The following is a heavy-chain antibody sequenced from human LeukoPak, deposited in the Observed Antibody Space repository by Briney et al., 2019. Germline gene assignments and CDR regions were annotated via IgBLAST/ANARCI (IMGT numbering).Heavy chain of an antibody. Sequence: ASVKVSCKVSGYTLTELSMHWVRQAPGKGLEWMGGFDPEDGETIYTQKFQGRVTMTEGTSTDTAYMELSSLRSEDTAVYYCATAGGYYYDSSGYYWFSYWGQGTLVTVSS. CDR1: GYTLTELS. D-gene: IGHD3-22*01. J-gene: IGHJ4*02. CDR3: ATAGGYYYDSSGYYWFSY. V-gene: IGHV1-24*01. CDR2: FDPEDGET.